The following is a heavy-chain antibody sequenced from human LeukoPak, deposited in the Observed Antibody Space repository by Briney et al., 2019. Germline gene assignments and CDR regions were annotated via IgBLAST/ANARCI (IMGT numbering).Heavy chain of an antibody. CDR2: IYYSGST. CDR1: CGSISRGGYY. J-gene: IGHJ2*01. CDR3: ARDQVPVYCGGDCYNWYFDL. Sequence: SETLSLTCSVSCGSISRGGYYCTWIRQHRGKGLEWNGYIYYSGSTYYNPSPKSRVTISVGTSKNQFSLKLSSVTAADTAVYYCARDQVPVYCGGDCYNWYFDLWGRGTLVTVSS. V-gene: IGHV4-31*03. D-gene: IGHD2-21*02.